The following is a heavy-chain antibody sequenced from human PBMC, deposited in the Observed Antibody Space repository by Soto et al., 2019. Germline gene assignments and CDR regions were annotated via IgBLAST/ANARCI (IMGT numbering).Heavy chain of an antibody. J-gene: IGHJ5*02. CDR1: GGSISSGGYY. Sequence: SETLSLTCTVSGGSISSGGYYWSWIRQHPGKGLEWIGYIYYSGSTYYNPSLKSRVTISVDRSKNQFSLKLSSVTAADTAVYYCARGRKYYDILTGFFDPWGQGTLVTVSS. V-gene: IGHV4-31*03. CDR3: ARGRKYYDILTGFFDP. CDR2: IYYSGST. D-gene: IGHD3-9*01.